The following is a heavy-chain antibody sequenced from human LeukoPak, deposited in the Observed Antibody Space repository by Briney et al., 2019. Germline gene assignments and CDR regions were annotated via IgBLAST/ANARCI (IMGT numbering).Heavy chain of an antibody. Sequence: ASVEVSCKASGYTFTGYYMHWVRQAPGQGLEWMGWINPNSGGTNYAQKFQGRVTMTRDTSISTAYMELSRLRSDDTAVYYCARDLPLITFGGVIVTDFDYWGQGTLVTVSS. CDR3: ARDLPLITFGGVIVTDFDY. V-gene: IGHV1-2*02. CDR1: GYTFTGYY. D-gene: IGHD3-16*02. CDR2: INPNSGGT. J-gene: IGHJ4*02.